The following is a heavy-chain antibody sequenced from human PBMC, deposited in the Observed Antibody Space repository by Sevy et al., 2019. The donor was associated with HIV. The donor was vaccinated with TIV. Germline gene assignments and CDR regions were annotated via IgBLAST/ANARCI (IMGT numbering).Heavy chain of an antibody. Sequence: SETLSLTCTVSGGSISSDNYYWTWIRQHPGKGLEWIGYIYYSGNTYYNPSLKSRVSISIEKSKNQFSLRLSSVTAADTAVYYCARDHGYSNGWFPYYYYYGMDVWGQGTTVTVSS. CDR1: GGSISSDNYY. CDR2: IYYSGNT. CDR3: ARDHGYSNGWFPYYYYYGMDV. J-gene: IGHJ6*02. D-gene: IGHD5-18*01. V-gene: IGHV4-31*03.